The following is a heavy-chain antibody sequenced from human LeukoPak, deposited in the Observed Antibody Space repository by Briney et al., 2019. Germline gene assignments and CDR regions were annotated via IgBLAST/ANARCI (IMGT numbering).Heavy chain of an antibody. CDR1: GFTFSSYW. Sequence: GGSLRLSCAASGFTFSSYWMHGVRQAPGKGLVWVSRINSDGSSTSYADSVEGRFTISRDNAKNTLYLQMNSLRAEDAAVYYCARASSTSCYYWGQGTLVTVSS. D-gene: IGHD2-2*01. CDR3: ARASSTSCYY. V-gene: IGHV3-74*01. J-gene: IGHJ4*02. CDR2: INSDGSST.